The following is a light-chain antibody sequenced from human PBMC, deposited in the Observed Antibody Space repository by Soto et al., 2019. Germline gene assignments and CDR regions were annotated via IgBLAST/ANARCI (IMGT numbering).Light chain of an antibody. CDR3: QQRGNWPPT. J-gene: IGKJ2*01. Sequence: EIVLTQSPATLSLSPGERATLSCRASQSVSSYLAWYQQKPSQAPRLLIYDASSRTTGIPARFSGSGSATAFTLTISSLEPEDFAVYYCQQRGNWPPTFGQGTKLEIK. V-gene: IGKV3-11*01. CDR1: QSVSSY. CDR2: DAS.